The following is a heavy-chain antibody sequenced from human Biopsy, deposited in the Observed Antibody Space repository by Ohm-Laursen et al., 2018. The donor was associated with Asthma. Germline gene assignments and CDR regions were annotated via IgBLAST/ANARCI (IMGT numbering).Heavy chain of an antibody. CDR3: ASDFPKDYVRYNFQF. CDR2: HDHEEGGT. D-gene: IGHD4-17*01. J-gene: IGHJ4*02. CDR1: GYSLTDLS. Sequence: ASVKASCKLSGYSLTDLSIHWVRQAPGQGLEWMGGHDHEEGGTVNARRFQGRVTMTEDTSTDTAYMELSSLSSDDTAVYYCASDFPKDYVRYNFQFWGQGTLVTVSS. V-gene: IGHV1-24*01.